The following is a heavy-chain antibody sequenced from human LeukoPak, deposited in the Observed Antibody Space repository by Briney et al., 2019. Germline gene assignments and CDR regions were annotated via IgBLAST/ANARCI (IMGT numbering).Heavy chain of an antibody. CDR2: INHSGST. D-gene: IGHD3-10*01. CDR1: GGSFSGYY. J-gene: IGHJ5*02. V-gene: IGHV4-34*01. CDR3: ARVLLWFGEFRINWFDP. Sequence: ASETLSLPCAVYGGSFSGYYWSWIRQPPGKGLEWIGEINHSGSTNYNPSLKSRVTISVDTSKNQFSLKLSSVTAADTAVYYCARVLLWFGEFRINWFDPWGQGTLVTVSS.